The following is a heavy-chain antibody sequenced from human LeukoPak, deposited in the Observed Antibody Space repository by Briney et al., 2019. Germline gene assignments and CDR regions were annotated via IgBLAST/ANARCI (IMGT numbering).Heavy chain of an antibody. CDR1: GFIVSNNY. J-gene: IGHJ4*02. CDR3: ASDLSTWFD. D-gene: IGHD6-13*01. CDR2: IYRGGSS. V-gene: IGHV3-66*01. Sequence: PGGSLRLPCVASGFIVSNNYMSWVRQAPGMGLEWVSTIYRGGSSFYADSVKGRFTISRDNSKNTLYLQMDSLRAEDTAVYYCASDLSTWFDWGQGTQVTVAS.